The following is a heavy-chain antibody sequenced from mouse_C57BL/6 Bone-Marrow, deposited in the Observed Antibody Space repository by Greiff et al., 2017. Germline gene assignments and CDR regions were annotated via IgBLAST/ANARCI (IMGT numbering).Heavy chain of an antibody. CDR1: GYSITSDY. Sequence: EVQLQESGPGLAKPSQTLSLTCSVTGYSITSDYWNWIRKFPGNKLEYMGYISYSGSTYYNPSLKSRISITRDTSKNQYSLQLNSVTTEDTATYYCARCHYYGSSYWYFDVWGTGTTVTVSS. J-gene: IGHJ1*03. V-gene: IGHV3-8*01. D-gene: IGHD1-1*01. CDR2: ISYSGST. CDR3: ARCHYYGSSYWYFDV.